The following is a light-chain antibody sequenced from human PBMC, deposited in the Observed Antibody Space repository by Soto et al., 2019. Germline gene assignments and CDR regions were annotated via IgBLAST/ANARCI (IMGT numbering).Light chain of an antibody. CDR3: QQYNSYLYT. J-gene: IGKJ2*01. Sequence: DIQMTQSPSTLTASAGDRVTITCRASQSINSRLAWYQQKPGKAPKLLIYKASSLESGVPSRFSGSGSGTQFTLTISRLQPDDFATYYCQQYNSYLYTFGQGTKLEIK. CDR2: KAS. V-gene: IGKV1-5*03. CDR1: QSINSR.